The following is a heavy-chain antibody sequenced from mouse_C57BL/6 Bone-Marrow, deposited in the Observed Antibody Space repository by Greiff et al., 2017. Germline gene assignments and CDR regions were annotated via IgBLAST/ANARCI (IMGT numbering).Heavy chain of an antibody. Sequence: EVKLMESGPGLVKPSQSLSLTCSVTGYSITSGYYWNWIRQFPGNKLEWMGYISYDGSNNYNPSLKNRISITRDTSKNPFFLKLNSVTTEDPATYYCARVAYYSNHWYFDVWGTGTTVTVSS. CDR1: GYSITSGYY. D-gene: IGHD2-5*01. CDR2: ISYDGSN. V-gene: IGHV3-6*01. J-gene: IGHJ1*03. CDR3: ARVAYYSNHWYFDV.